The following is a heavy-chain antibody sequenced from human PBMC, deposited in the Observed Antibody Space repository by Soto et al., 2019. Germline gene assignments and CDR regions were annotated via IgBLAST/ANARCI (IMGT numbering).Heavy chain of an antibody. J-gene: IGHJ5*02. CDR1: GYTLTSYY. CDR2: INPSGGST. Sequence: ASVKVSCKASGYTLTSYYMHWVRQAPGQGLEWMGIINPSGGSTSYAQKFQGRVTMTRDTSTSTVYMELSSLRSEDTAVYYCARGTIVVVPAAMRGWFDPWGQGTLVTVSS. V-gene: IGHV1-46*03. D-gene: IGHD2-2*01. CDR3: ARGTIVVVPAAMRGWFDP.